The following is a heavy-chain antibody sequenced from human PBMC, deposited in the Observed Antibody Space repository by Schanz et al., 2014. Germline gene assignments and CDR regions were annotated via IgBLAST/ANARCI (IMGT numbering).Heavy chain of an antibody. Sequence: QVQLVQSEAEVKKPGSSVKVSCKASGGTFSSFGINWVRQAPGQGLEWMGRIIPSLGLAKYEQKFQDKVTITADTSTTTAYMELSGLRSEDTAVYYCARDRLECGAECYSVEVCEIWGQGTLVIVSS. D-gene: IGHD2-21*01. CDR2: IIPSLGLA. V-gene: IGHV1-69*04. J-gene: IGHJ4*02. CDR1: GGTFSSFG. CDR3: ARDRLECGAECYSVEVCEI.